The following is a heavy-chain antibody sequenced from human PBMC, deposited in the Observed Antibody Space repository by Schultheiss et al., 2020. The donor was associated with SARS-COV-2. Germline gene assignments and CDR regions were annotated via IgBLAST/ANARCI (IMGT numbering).Heavy chain of an antibody. CDR1: GFTFSSYW. D-gene: IGHD2-2*01. CDR3: TTCSSTSCYYYYYYYMDV. J-gene: IGHJ6*03. Sequence: GGSLRLSCAASGFTFSSYWMTWVRQAPGKGLEWVGRTKSKTDGGTTDYAAPVKGRFTISRDDSKNTLYLQMNSLKTEDTAVYYCTTCSSTSCYYYYYYYMDVWGKGTTVTVSS. CDR2: TKSKTDGGTT. V-gene: IGHV3-15*01.